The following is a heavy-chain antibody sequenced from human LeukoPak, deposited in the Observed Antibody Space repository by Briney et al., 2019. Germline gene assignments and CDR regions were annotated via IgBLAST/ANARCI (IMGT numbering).Heavy chain of an antibody. V-gene: IGHV3-23*01. Sequence: GGSLRLSCTTSGFSFRNTWMSWVRQAPGKGLEWVSDISGGDGSTYFADSVKGRVTISRDNSKNTLYLKMNSLRAEDTAVYYCAKEPGPWGQGTLVTVSS. CDR1: GFSFRNTW. CDR2: ISGGDGST. J-gene: IGHJ5*02. CDR3: AKEPGP.